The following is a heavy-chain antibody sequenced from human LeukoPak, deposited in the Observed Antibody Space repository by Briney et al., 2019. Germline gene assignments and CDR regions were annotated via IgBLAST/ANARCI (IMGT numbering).Heavy chain of an antibody. Sequence: GASVKVSCKASGYTFTGYYMHWVRQAPGQGLEWMGWINPNSGGTNYAQEFQGWVTMTRDTSISTAYMELSRLRSDDTAVYYCARDRVGARLHFDYWGQGTLVTVSS. CDR2: INPNSGGT. J-gene: IGHJ4*02. CDR1: GYTFTGYY. D-gene: IGHD1-26*01. V-gene: IGHV1-2*04. CDR3: ARDRVGARLHFDY.